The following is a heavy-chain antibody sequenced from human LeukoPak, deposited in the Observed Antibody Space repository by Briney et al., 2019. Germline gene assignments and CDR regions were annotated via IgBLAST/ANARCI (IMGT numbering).Heavy chain of an antibody. CDR3: ASDNNPYSSGSLI. CDR1: GFIFSSKA. J-gene: IGHJ3*02. CDR2: ISSNGGSI. Sequence: PGGSLRLSCAASGFIFSSKAMHWVRQAPGKGLEFVSAISSNGGSIYYANSVKGRFTISRDSSKDTLYLQMSSLRSEDTAVYYCASDNNPYSSGSLIWGQGTMVTVSS. D-gene: IGHD6-19*01. V-gene: IGHV3-64*01.